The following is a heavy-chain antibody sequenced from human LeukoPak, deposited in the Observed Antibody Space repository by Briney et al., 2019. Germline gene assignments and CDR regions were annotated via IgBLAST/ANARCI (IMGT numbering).Heavy chain of an antibody. J-gene: IGHJ6*02. CDR3: ARDHVTVTPLPGYNGMDV. V-gene: IGHV4-34*01. Sequence: PSETLSLTCAVYGGSFSGYYWSWIRQPPGKGLEWIGEINHSGSTNYNPSLKSRVTISVDTSKNQFSLKLSSVTAADTAVYFCARDHVTVTPLPGYNGMDVWGQGTSVTVSS. D-gene: IGHD4-17*01. CDR1: GGSFSGYY. CDR2: INHSGST.